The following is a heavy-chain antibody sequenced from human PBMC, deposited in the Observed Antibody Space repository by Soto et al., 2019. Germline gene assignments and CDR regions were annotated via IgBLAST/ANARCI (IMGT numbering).Heavy chain of an antibody. D-gene: IGHD2-2*02. Sequence: QEELVQSGAEVKKPGSSVNVSCKASGGTFASYSITWVRQAPGQRLEWMGEIIPLLKTVNYAQKFQGRVTITGDRSTSKVYRALSRLRCEDTAVYYWARAPVAFSGYRDVGAHGTTVTVS. V-gene: IGHV1-69*06. CDR1: GGTFASYS. CDR2: IIPLLKTV. CDR3: ARAPVAFSGYRDV. J-gene: IGHJ6*02.